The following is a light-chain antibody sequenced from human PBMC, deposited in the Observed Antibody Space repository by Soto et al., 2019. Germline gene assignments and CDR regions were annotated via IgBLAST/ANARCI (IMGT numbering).Light chain of an antibody. V-gene: IGLV2-11*01. CDR1: SSDIGGFNY. CDR3: CSYAGSYTFV. J-gene: IGLJ1*01. Sequence: QSALTQPRSVSGSPGQSVTISCTGTSSDIGGFNYVSWYQQHPGKVPKLMIYDVTKRPSGVPDRFSASKSGNTASLTISGIQAEDEADYYCCSYAGSYTFVFGTGTKVTVL. CDR2: DVT.